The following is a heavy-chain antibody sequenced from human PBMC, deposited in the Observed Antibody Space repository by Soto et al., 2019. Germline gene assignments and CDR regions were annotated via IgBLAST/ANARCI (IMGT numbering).Heavy chain of an antibody. D-gene: IGHD3-10*01. CDR3: AFAGSGSYSNVADAFDI. Sequence: EVQLVESGGGLVKPGGSLRLSCAASGFTFSIYSMNWVRQAPGKGLEWVSSISSSGTYIYYADSVKGRFTISRDNAKNSLYLQMNSLRAEDTAVYYCAFAGSGSYSNVADAFDIWGQGTMVTVSS. J-gene: IGHJ3*02. V-gene: IGHV3-21*01. CDR1: GFTFSIYS. CDR2: ISSSGTYI.